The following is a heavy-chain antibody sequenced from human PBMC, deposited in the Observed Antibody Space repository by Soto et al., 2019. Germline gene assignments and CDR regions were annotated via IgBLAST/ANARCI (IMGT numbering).Heavy chain of an antibody. Sequence: SETLSLTCTVSGGSISSSSYYWGWIRQPPGKGLEWIGSIYYSGSTYYNPSLKSRVTISVDTSKNQFSLKLSSLTSEDTAVYYCARSIVVVTALDYWGQGTLVTVSS. CDR3: ARSIVVVTALDY. CDR2: IYYSGST. CDR1: GGSISSSSYY. V-gene: IGHV4-39*01. J-gene: IGHJ4*02. D-gene: IGHD2-21*02.